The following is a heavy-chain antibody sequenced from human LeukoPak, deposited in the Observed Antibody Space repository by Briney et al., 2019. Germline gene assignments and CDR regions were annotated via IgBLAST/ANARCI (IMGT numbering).Heavy chain of an antibody. D-gene: IGHD3-10*01. J-gene: IGHJ4*02. CDR2: ISYDGSNK. CDR1: GLTFSSHW. CDR3: AKDPGGDY. Sequence: PGGSLRLSCAASGLTFSSHWMHWVRQAPGKGLEWVAVISYDGSNKYYADSVKGRFTISRDNSKNTLYLQMNSLRAEDTAVYYCAKDPGGDYWGQGTLVTVSS. V-gene: IGHV3-30*18.